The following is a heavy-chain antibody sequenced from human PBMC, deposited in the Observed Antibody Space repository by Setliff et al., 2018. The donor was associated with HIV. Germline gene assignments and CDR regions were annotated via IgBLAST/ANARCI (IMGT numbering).Heavy chain of an antibody. D-gene: IGHD3-10*01. J-gene: IGHJ4*02. Sequence: GGSLRLSCAASGFTFSDYYMTWIRQAPGKGLEWVSYISGSSSYTNYADSVKGRFTISRDNAKNSLYLQMNSLRAEDTAVDYCSSHYGSGTSHWGQGTLVTVSS. CDR2: ISGSSSYT. CDR1: GFTFSDYY. V-gene: IGHV3-11*03. CDR3: SSHYGSGTSH.